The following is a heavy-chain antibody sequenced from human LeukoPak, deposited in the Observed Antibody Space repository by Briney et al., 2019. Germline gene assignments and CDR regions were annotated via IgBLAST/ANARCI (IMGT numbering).Heavy chain of an antibody. CDR3: ARHSVWVTFDP. CDR2: ISAYNGNT. CDR1: GYTFTDYY. J-gene: IGHJ5*02. V-gene: IGHV1-18*04. Sequence: GASVKVSCKASGYTFTDYYMHWVRQAPGQGLEWMGWISAYNGNTNYAQKLQGRVSMTTDTSTSTAYMEVRSLRSDDTAVYYCARHSVWVTFDPWGQGTLVTVSS. D-gene: IGHD3-16*01.